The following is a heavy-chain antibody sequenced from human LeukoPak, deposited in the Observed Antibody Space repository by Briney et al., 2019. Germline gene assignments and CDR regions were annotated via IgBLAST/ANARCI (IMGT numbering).Heavy chain of an antibody. CDR1: IFTFSSYG. V-gene: IGHV3-33*05. CDR3: AKEFGQAQNAPRPFDY. J-gene: IGHJ4*02. D-gene: IGHD3-10*01. Sequence: GGTLGLFCASSIFTFSSYGMHWVRQASGKGPEYVVVKSYDGNNKYYADSVNGQFTISRDNSKNTLYLQMNSLRAEDTAVYYCAKEFGQAQNAPRPFDYWGQGTLVTVSS. CDR2: KSYDGNNK.